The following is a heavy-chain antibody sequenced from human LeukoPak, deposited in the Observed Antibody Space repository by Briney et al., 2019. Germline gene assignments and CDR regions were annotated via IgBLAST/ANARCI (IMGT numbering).Heavy chain of an antibody. D-gene: IGHD2-2*02. V-gene: IGHV1-18*01. Sequence: GASVKVSCKASGYTFTSYGISWVRQAPGQGLEWMGWISAYNGNTNYAQKLQGRVTMTTDTSTSTAYMELRSLRSDDTAVYYCARSAGAQLLYLYYYYGMDVWGQGTTVTVSS. CDR2: ISAYNGNT. CDR3: ARSAGAQLLYLYYYYGMDV. CDR1: GYTFTSYG. J-gene: IGHJ6*02.